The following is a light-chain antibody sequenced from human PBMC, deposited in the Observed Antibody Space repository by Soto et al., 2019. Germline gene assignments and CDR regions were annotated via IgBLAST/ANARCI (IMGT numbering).Light chain of an antibody. J-gene: IGKJ1*01. CDR3: QQYGSSGT. CDR2: GAS. CDR1: QSVSNNY. V-gene: IGKV3-20*01. Sequence: EILLTQSPGTLSLSPGERATLSCGASQSVSNNYLAWYKQKPGQAPRLLIYGASNRATGIPDRLSGSGSGTDFTLTISRLEPEDFAVYYCQQYGSSGTFGQGTKVDI.